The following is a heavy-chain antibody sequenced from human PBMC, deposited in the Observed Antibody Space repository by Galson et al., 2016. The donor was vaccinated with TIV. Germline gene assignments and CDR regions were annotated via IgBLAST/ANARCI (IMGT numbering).Heavy chain of an antibody. V-gene: IGHV1-18*01. CDR1: GYTFSGYG. D-gene: IGHD3-10*01. CDR2: ISAYTGNT. J-gene: IGHJ5*02. CDR3: ARSLVQGVVSSYHGMDP. Sequence: SVKVSCKASGYTFSGYGISWVRQAPGQGLEWMGWISAYTGNTNYAPNMQGRVTLTTDTSTGTAYMDLRSLRSDDTAVYYCARSLVQGVVSSYHGMDPWGQGTQVIVSS.